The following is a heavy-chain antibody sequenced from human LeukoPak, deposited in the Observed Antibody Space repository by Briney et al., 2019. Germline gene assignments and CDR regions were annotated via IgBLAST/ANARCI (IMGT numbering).Heavy chain of an antibody. CDR2: ISYDGSNK. V-gene: IGHV3-30*18. CDR1: GFTFSSYG. J-gene: IGHJ5*02. Sequence: GGSLRLSCAASGFTFSSYGMHWVRQAPGKGLEWGAVISYDGSNKYYADSVKGRFTISRDNSKNTLYLQMNSLRAGDTPVYYCAKGRSGWYPAWFDPWGQGTLVTVYS. D-gene: IGHD6-19*01. CDR3: AKGRSGWYPAWFDP.